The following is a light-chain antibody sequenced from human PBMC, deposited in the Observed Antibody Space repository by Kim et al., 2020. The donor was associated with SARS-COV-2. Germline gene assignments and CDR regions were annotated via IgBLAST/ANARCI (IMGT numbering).Light chain of an antibody. CDR1: QGITNA. J-gene: IGKJ1*01. CDR2: AAS. Sequence: VSVGDRVTITGRTRQGITNALAWYQHKPGKVPQVLIYAASVLQSLVPSRFSGSGSVTDFTLSISRLQPEDVATYYCQKYNSAPWTFGQGT. CDR3: QKYNSAPWT. V-gene: IGKV1-27*01.